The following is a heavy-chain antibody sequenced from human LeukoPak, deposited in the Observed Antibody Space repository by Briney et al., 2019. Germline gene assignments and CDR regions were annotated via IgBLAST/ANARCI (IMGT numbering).Heavy chain of an antibody. V-gene: IGHV3-48*03. CDR1: GFTVSSYE. Sequence: PGGSLRLSCAASGFTVSSYEMNWVRQAPGKGLEWVSYISSSGSTIYYADSVKGRFTISRDNAKNSLYLQMNSLRAEDTAVYYCARDLLIAVAGYDYYYGMDVWGKGTTVTVSS. D-gene: IGHD6-19*01. J-gene: IGHJ6*04. CDR2: ISSSGSTI. CDR3: ARDLLIAVAGYDYYYGMDV.